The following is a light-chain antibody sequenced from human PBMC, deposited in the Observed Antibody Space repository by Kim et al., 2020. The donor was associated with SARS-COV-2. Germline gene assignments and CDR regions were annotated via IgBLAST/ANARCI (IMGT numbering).Light chain of an antibody. V-gene: IGKV3-15*01. J-gene: IGKJ1*01. CDR2: AAS. Sequence: EVVMTQSPATLSVSPGERATLSCKASQSISSNLAWYQQKPGQAPRLLIYAASTRATGVPARFSGSGSGTDFTLTISSLQSEDFAVYCFQQYDGRRTFGQGTKVDIK. CDR3: QQYDGRRT. CDR1: QSISSN.